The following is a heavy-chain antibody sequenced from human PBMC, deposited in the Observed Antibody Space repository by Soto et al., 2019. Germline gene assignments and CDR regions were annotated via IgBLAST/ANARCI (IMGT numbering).Heavy chain of an antibody. CDR1: GFTFSSYS. V-gene: IGHV3-21*01. D-gene: IGHD3-3*01. Sequence: XGSLRLSCAASGFTFSSYSMNWVRQAPGKGLEWVSSISSSSSYIYYADSVKGRFTISRDNAKNSLYLQMNSLRAEDTAVYYCARGGGYDFWSGYYVSDYYYYGMDVWGQGTTVTVSS. CDR2: ISSSSSYI. J-gene: IGHJ6*02. CDR3: ARGGGYDFWSGYYVSDYYYYGMDV.